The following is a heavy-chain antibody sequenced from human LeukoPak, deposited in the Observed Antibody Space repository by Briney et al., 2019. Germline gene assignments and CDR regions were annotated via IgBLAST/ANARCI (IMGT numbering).Heavy chain of an antibody. Sequence: GGALILSCSASGFTFSSYSMTWVPQTPGKGLEWVSSISSSSSYINYADSVKGRFTISRDNAKNSLYLQMNSLRAEDTAVYYCARALDIVATITPIDYWGQGTLVTVSS. J-gene: IGHJ4*02. CDR1: GFTFSSYS. CDR2: ISSSSSYI. D-gene: IGHD5-12*01. CDR3: ARALDIVATITPIDY. V-gene: IGHV3-21*01.